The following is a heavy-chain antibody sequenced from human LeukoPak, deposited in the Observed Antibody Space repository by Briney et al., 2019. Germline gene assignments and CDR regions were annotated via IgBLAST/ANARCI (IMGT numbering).Heavy chain of an antibody. V-gene: IGHV3-11*04. D-gene: IGHD4-11*01. CDR3: ARVLYSNYLEY. CDR2: ISSSGSTI. Sequence: GGSLRLSCAASGFTFSDYYMSWIRQAPGKGLEWVSYISSSGSTIYYADSVRGRFTISRDNAKNSLYLQMNSLRAEDTAVYYCARVLYSNYLEYWGQGTLVTVSS. J-gene: IGHJ4*02. CDR1: GFTFSDYY.